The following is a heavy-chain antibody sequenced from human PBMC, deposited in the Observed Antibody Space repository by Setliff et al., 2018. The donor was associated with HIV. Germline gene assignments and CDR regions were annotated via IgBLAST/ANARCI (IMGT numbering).Heavy chain of an antibody. CDR2: IKQDGSVK. Sequence: HPGGSLRLSCVASGFTFSTYAINWVRLAPGKGLEWVANIKQDGSVKFYVDSVKGRFTISRDNAKNTVYLQMNSLRAEDTAEYYCAKELAASGLGYFDSWGRGILVTVSS. V-gene: IGHV3-7*03. J-gene: IGHJ4*02. D-gene: IGHD3-22*01. CDR1: GFTFSTYA. CDR3: AKELAASGLGYFDS.